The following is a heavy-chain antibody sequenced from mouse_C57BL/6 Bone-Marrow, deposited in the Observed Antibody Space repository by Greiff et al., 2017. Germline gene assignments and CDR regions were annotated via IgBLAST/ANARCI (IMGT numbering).Heavy chain of an antibody. D-gene: IGHD1-1*01. V-gene: IGHV1-81*01. CDR2: IYPRSGNT. J-gene: IGHJ2*01. CDR1: GYTFTSYG. Sequence: QVQLKESGAELARPGASVKLSCKASGYTFTSYGISWVKQRTGQGLEWIGEIYPRSGNTYYNEKFKGKATLTADKSSSTAYMELRSLTSEDSAVYFCAREGPYYGSSHEGYWGQGTTRTVSS. CDR3: AREGPYYGSSHEGY.